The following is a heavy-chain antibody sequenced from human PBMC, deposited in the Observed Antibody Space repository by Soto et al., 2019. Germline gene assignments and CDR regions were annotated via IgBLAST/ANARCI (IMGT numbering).Heavy chain of an antibody. Sequence: PGGSLRLSCSASGFTFSSYAMHWVRQAPGKGLEYVSAISSNGGSTYYADSVKGRFTISRDNSKNTLYLQMSSLRAEDTAVYYCVKGPRIQPSPMNWFDPWGQGTLVTVSS. V-gene: IGHV3-64D*08. J-gene: IGHJ5*02. CDR1: GFTFSSYA. D-gene: IGHD5-18*01. CDR2: ISSNGGST. CDR3: VKGPRIQPSPMNWFDP.